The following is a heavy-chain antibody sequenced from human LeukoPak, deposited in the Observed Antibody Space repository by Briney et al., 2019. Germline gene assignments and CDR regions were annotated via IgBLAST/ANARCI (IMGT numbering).Heavy chain of an antibody. J-gene: IGHJ4*02. Sequence: PGGSLRLSCAASGFTFSSYWMHWVRQAPGKGLVWVSRINSDGSSTSYEDSVKGRFTISRDNAKNTLYLQMNSLRAEDTAVYHCAKDNSSSWFYFDYWGQGTPVTVSS. CDR3: AKDNSSSWFYFDY. CDR2: INSDGSST. CDR1: GFTFSSYW. D-gene: IGHD6-13*01. V-gene: IGHV3-74*01.